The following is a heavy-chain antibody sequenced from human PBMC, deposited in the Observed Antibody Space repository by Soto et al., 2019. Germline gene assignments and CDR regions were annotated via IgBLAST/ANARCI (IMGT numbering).Heavy chain of an antibody. CDR1: GFTFSSYA. J-gene: IGHJ4*02. CDR3: ARDERGGWLPYFDY. V-gene: IGHV3-30-3*01. Sequence: QVQLVESRGGVVQPGRSLRLSCAASGFTFSSYAMHWVRQAPGKGLEWVAVISYDGSNKYYADSVKGRFTISRDNSKNTLYLQMNSLRAEDTAVYYCARDERGGWLPYFDYWGQGTLVTVSS. CDR2: ISYDGSNK. D-gene: IGHD6-19*01.